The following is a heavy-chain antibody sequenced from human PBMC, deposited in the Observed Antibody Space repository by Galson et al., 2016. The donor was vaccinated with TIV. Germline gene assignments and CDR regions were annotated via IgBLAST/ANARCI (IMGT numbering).Heavy chain of an antibody. CDR1: RFNFSDYW. J-gene: IGHJ4*02. CDR2: IKEDGSEK. CDR3: ATNWAPDY. D-gene: IGHD1-1*01. Sequence: SLRLSCAVSRFNFSDYWMRWVRQAPGKGLEWVANIKEDGSEKNYVGSVEGRFAVSRDNGKNSLYLKMNSLRVEDTAVSYCATNWAPDYWGQGTLVTVSS. V-gene: IGHV3-7*01.